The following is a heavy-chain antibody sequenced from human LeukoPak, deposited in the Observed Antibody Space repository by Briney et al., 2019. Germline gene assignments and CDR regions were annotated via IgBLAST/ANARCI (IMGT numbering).Heavy chain of an antibody. CDR1: GFTFSSYA. Sequence: GGSLRLSCAASGFTFSSYAMHWVRQAPGKGLEWVAFIRYDGRNKYYADSVKGRFTISRDNSKNTLYLQMNSLRPEDTAVYYCARGGYYNILTGFRGRILGFDSWGQGTLVTVSS. D-gene: IGHD3-9*01. V-gene: IGHV3-30*02. CDR2: IRYDGRNK. J-gene: IGHJ4*02. CDR3: ARGGYYNILTGFRGRILGFDS.